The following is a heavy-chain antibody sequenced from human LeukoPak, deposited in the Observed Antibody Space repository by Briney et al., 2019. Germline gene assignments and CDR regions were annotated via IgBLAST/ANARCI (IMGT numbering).Heavy chain of an antibody. Sequence: GGSLRLSCAASGFTFDDYGMSWVRQAPGKGLEWVSGINWNGGSTGYADSVKGRFTISRDNARNSLYLQMNSLRAEDTALYYCARVGEDDYSNYGNYYYYYMDVWGKGTTVTVSS. CDR2: INWNGGST. V-gene: IGHV3-20*04. D-gene: IGHD4-11*01. J-gene: IGHJ6*03. CDR3: ARVGEDDYSNYGNYYYYYMDV. CDR1: GFTFDDYG.